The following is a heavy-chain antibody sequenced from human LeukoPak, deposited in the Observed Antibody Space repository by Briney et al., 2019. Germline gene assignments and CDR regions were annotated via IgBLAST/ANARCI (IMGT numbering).Heavy chain of an antibody. CDR3: ASPRGSGSYYYYYGMDV. Sequence: GGSLRLSCAASGFTVSSNYMSWVRQAPGKGLEWVSVIYSGGSTYYADSVKGRFTISRDNSKNTLYLQMNSLRAEDTAVYYCASPRGSGSYYYYYGMDVWGQGTTVTVSS. J-gene: IGHJ6*02. CDR1: GFTVSSNY. CDR2: IYSGGST. V-gene: IGHV3-66*01. D-gene: IGHD1-26*01.